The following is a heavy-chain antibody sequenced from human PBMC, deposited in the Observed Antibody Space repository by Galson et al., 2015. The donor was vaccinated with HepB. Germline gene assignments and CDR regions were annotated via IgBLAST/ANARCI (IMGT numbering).Heavy chain of an antibody. V-gene: IGHV3-11*06. CDR1: GFNFNDHY. CDR2: ISTTSSYT. D-gene: IGHD6-6*01. J-gene: IGHJ4*02. Sequence: SLRLSCAASGFNFNDHYMTWIRQAPGKGLECVSYISTTSSYTNYADSVEGRFIISRDNAKKLLFLQMNSLRVEDTAVYYCARDRGRAARYFDSWGLGTLVTVSS. CDR3: ARDRGRAARYFDS.